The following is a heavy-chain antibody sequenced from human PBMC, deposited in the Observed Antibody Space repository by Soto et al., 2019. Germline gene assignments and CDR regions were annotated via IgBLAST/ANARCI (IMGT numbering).Heavy chain of an antibody. D-gene: IGHD2-2*01. CDR3: AKKGLGSLKTFCSNSYCHYAFDL. CDR1: GFTFINYA. Sequence: EVQLLESGGGLVQPGGSLRLSCAASGFTFINYAMIWVRQAPGKGLEWVSTISGGGDGTYYADSVKGHFTISRDNSKNTLYLQMNSLRAEDTAIYYCAKKGLGSLKTFCSNSYCHYAFDLWGQGTVVTVSS. V-gene: IGHV3-23*01. CDR2: ISGGGDGT. J-gene: IGHJ3*01.